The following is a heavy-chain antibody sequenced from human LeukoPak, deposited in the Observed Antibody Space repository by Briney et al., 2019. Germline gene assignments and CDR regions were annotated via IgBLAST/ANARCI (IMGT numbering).Heavy chain of an antibody. CDR2: ISSSSSYI. J-gene: IGHJ3*02. CDR3: ARGGRYNWNGDAFDI. D-gene: IGHD1-1*01. V-gene: IGHV3-21*01. Sequence: PGGSLRLSCAASGFTFSSYAMHWVRQAPGKGLEWVSSISSSSSYIYYADSVKGRFTISRDNAKNSLYLQMNSLRAEDTAVYYCARGGRYNWNGDAFDIWGQGTMVTVSS. CDR1: GFTFSSYA.